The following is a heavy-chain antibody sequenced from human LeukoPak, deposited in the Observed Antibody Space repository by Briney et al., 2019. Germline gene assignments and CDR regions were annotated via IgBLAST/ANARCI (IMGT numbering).Heavy chain of an antibody. CDR2: ISYDGSNK. CDR1: GLTFNTCA. V-gene: IGHV3-30*18. Sequence: AGGSLRLSCAASGLTFNTCAMHWVRQAPGKGLEWVAVISYDGSNKYYADSLKGRFTISRDNSKNTLSLQMNSLRAEDTAVHYCAKNGYYGSGTYAYYFDYWGQGTLVTVSS. J-gene: IGHJ4*02. CDR3: AKNGYYGSGTYAYYFDY. D-gene: IGHD3-10*01.